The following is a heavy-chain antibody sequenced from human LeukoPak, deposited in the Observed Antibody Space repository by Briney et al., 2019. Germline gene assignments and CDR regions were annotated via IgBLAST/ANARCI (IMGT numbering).Heavy chain of an antibody. CDR2: INDSGSP. V-gene: IGHV4-34*01. D-gene: IGHD3-10*01. Sequence: SETLSLTCAVYGGSSRGYYWNWLWIRQSPGKGLEWIGEINDSGSPNYNPSLKSRVTISENKSLNQFSLRLSSVTAADTAVYYCARGSRVRGVISLVGWYYYGMDVWGQGTTVTVSS. CDR1: GGSSRGYY. CDR3: ARGSRVRGVISLVGWYYYGMDV. J-gene: IGHJ6*02.